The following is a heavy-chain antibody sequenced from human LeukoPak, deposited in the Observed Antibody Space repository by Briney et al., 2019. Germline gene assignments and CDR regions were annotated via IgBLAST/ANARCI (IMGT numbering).Heavy chain of an antibody. CDR2: IIPILGIA. CDR3: ASPGRLRYFDWLFHY. D-gene: IGHD3-9*01. Sequence: SVKVSCKASGGTFSSYAISWVRQAPGQGLEWMGRIIPILGIANYAQKFQGRVTITADKSTSTAYMELSSLRPEDTAMYYCASPGRLRYFDWLFHYWGQGTLVTVSS. V-gene: IGHV1-69*04. J-gene: IGHJ4*02. CDR1: GGTFSSYA.